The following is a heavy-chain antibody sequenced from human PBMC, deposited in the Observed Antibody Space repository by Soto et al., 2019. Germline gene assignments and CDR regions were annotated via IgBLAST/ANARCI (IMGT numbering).Heavy chain of an antibody. Sequence: PSETLSLTCAVYGGSFSGYYWSWIRQPPGKGLEWIGEINHSGSTNYNPSLKSRVTISVDTSKNQFSLKLSSVTAADTAVYYCARELRFLEWLVPYYYYGMDVRGQGTTVTVSS. V-gene: IGHV4-34*01. CDR1: GGSFSGYY. D-gene: IGHD3-3*01. CDR2: INHSGST. J-gene: IGHJ6*02. CDR3: ARELRFLEWLVPYYYYGMDV.